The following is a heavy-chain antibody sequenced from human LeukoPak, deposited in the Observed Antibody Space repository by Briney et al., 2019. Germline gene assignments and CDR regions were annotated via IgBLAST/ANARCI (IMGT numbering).Heavy chain of an antibody. CDR1: GFTFSSYW. CDR2: IKQDGSER. Sequence: GGSLRLSCAASGFTFSSYWMNWVRQAPGKGLEWVANIKQDGSERYSVDSLKGRFTISRDNAKNSLYLQMNSLRADDTAVYYCCTGSGSYIYWGQGTLVSVSS. V-gene: IGHV3-7*02. J-gene: IGHJ4*02. CDR3: CTGSGSYIY. D-gene: IGHD3-10*01.